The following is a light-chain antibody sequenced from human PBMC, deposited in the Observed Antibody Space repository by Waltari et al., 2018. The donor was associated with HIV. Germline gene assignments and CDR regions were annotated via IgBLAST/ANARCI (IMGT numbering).Light chain of an antibody. Sequence: DIQMTQSPSTLSASVGDRVTITCRASQSVSTWLAWYQQKPGKAPKLVIYKTSSLETGVPSRFSGSGSGTEFTLTISDLHPDDFVTYYCQQMNSFSFGPGTKVEI. CDR2: KTS. CDR3: QQMNSFS. J-gene: IGKJ3*01. CDR1: QSVSTW. V-gene: IGKV1-5*03.